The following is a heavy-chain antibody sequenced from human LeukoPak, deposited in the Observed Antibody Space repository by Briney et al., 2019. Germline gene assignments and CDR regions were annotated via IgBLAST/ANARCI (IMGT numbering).Heavy chain of an antibody. CDR2: MNPNSGNT. Sequence: ASVKVSCKASGYTFTSYDINWVRQTTGQGLEWMGWMNPNSGNTGYAQKFQGRVTMTRNTSISTAYMELSSLRSEDTAVYYCARGGVGATQRSDAFDIWGQGTMVTVSS. D-gene: IGHD1-26*01. CDR1: GYTFTSYD. J-gene: IGHJ3*02. CDR3: ARGGVGATQRSDAFDI. V-gene: IGHV1-8*01.